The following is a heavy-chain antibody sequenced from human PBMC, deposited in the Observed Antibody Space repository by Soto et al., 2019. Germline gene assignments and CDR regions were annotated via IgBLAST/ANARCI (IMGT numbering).Heavy chain of an antibody. CDR3: ARTTAVPNTLRSRYFFDY. CDR2: VYYSGTT. CDR1: GGSISSSNW. V-gene: IGHV4-4*02. D-gene: IGHD4-17*01. J-gene: IGHJ4*02. Sequence: SETLSLTCAVSGGSISSSNWWSWFRQPPGEGLEWIGYVYYSGTTNYNPSLKSRVTISVDLSKNRFSLRLSSVTTADTALYYCARTTAVPNTLRSRYFFDYWGQGTLVTVSS.